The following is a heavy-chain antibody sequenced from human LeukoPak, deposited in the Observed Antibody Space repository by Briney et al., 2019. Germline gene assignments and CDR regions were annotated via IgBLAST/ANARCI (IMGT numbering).Heavy chain of an antibody. Sequence: GASVKVSCKASGYTFTGYYMHWVRQAPGQGLEWMGWINPNSGGTNYAQKFQGRVTMTRDTSISTAYMELSRLRSDDTAVYYCARDVGTVRGVIRVSDNWFDPWGQGTLVTVSS. CDR2: INPNSGGT. J-gene: IGHJ5*02. D-gene: IGHD3-10*01. CDR3: ARDVGTVRGVIRVSDNWFDP. CDR1: GYTFTGYY. V-gene: IGHV1-2*02.